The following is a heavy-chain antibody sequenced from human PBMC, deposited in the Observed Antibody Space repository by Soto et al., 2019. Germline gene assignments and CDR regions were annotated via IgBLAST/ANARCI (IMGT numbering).Heavy chain of an antibody. V-gene: IGHV1-3*01. D-gene: IGHD4-17*01. J-gene: IGHJ6*02. Sequence: QVPLVQSGAEVKKPGASVKVSCKASGYTFTSYAMHWVRQAPGQRLEWMGWINAGNGNTKYSQKFQGRVTITRDTSASTAYMELSSLRSEDTAVYYCARGAGDYGSYYYYGMDVWGQGTTVTVSS. CDR3: ARGAGDYGSYYYYGMDV. CDR1: GYTFTSYA. CDR2: INAGNGNT.